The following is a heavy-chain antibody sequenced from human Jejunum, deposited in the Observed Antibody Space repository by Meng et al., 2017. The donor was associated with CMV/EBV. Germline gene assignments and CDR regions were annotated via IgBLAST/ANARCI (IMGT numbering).Heavy chain of an antibody. CDR1: GGSLSGTNW. CDR3: GDPPAGY. Sequence: TLSLTGVVSGGSLSGTNWWNGVRQPPGGGLEWIGEIFHSGATNYNPSLKSRVTISIDNSKNQFSLKLTSMTAADTAVYFCGDPPAGYWGQGILVTVSS. V-gene: IGHV4/OR15-8*02. CDR2: IFHSGAT. J-gene: IGHJ4*02.